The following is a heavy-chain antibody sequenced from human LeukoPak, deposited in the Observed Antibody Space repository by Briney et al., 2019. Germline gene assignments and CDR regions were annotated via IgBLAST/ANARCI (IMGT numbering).Heavy chain of an antibody. CDR1: GGSISSGGYP. J-gene: IGHJ2*01. CDR2: IYHSGST. D-gene: IGHD3-16*01. Sequence: SETLSLTCAVSGGSISSGGYPWSWIRQPPGKGLEWIGYIYHSGSTYYNPSLKSRVTISVDRSKNQFSLKLSSVTAADTAVYYCARAPTFSSERYFDLWGRGTLVTVSS. CDR3: ARAPTFSSERYFDL. V-gene: IGHV4-30-2*01.